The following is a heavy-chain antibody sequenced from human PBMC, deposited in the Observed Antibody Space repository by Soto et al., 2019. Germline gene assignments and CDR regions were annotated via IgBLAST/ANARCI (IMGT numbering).Heavy chain of an antibody. Sequence: PSETLSLTCTVSGGSISSGDYYWSWIRQPPGKGLEWIGYIYYSGSTYYNPSLKSRVTISVDTSKNQFSLRLRFVTAADTAVYYCARSLESSGYYSAYGWFDPWGQGTLVTVSS. CDR1: GGSISSGDYY. CDR3: ARSLESSGYYSAYGWFDP. J-gene: IGHJ5*02. CDR2: IYYSGST. V-gene: IGHV4-30-4*02. D-gene: IGHD3-22*01.